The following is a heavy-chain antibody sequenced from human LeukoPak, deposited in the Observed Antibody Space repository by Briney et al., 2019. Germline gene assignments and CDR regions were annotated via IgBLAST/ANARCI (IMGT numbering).Heavy chain of an antibody. Sequence: SVKVSCKASGGTFSSYAIRWVRQAPGQGLEWMVRIIPIFGTANYAQKFQGRVTITTDESTSTAYMELSSLRSEDTAVYYCAEAGRTFDFQHWGQGTLVTVSS. D-gene: IGHD3-16*01. V-gene: IGHV1-69*05. J-gene: IGHJ1*01. CDR1: GGTFSSYA. CDR3: AEAGRTFDFQH. CDR2: IIPIFGTA.